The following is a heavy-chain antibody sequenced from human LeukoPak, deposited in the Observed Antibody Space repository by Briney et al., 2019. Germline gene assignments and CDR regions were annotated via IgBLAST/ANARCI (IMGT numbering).Heavy chain of an antibody. CDR2: ISGSGGST. V-gene: IGHV3-23*01. J-gene: IGHJ4*02. CDR1: GFTFSSYG. D-gene: IGHD2-15*01. CDR3: ARGYCSGGSCYMGGYFDY. Sequence: GGSLRLSCAASGFTFSSYGMSWVRQAPGKGLEWVSAISGSGGSTYYADSVKGRFTISRDNSKNTLYLQMNSLRSEDTAVYYCARGYCSGGSCYMGGYFDYWGQGTLVTVSS.